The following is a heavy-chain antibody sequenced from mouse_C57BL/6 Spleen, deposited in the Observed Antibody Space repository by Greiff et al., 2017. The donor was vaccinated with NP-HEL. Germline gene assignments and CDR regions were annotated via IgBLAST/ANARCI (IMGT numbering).Heavy chain of an antibody. D-gene: IGHD2-2*01. J-gene: IGHJ2*01. Sequence: EVKLVESGGGLVKPGGSLKLSCAASGFTFSDYGMHWVRQAPEKGLEWVAYISSGSSTLYSADTVKGRFTISRDNAKNTLFLQMTSLRSEDTAMYYCASGYGYFDYWGQGTTLTVSS. CDR3: ASGYGYFDY. CDR1: GFTFSDYG. V-gene: IGHV5-17*01. CDR2: ISSGSSTL.